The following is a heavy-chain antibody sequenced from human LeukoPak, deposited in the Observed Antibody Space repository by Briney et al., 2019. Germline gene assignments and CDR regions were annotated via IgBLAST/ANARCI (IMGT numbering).Heavy chain of an antibody. CDR3: ARYGGDSGGFNY. CDR2: IWHSGST. CDR1: GGSFSGYY. V-gene: IGHV4-34*10. J-gene: IGHJ4*02. D-gene: IGHD4-17*01. Sequence: SETLSLTCAVYGGSFSGYYWSWIRQPPGKGLEWIGNIWHSGSTYYNPSLKSRVTMSVDTSKNQFSLKLSSVTAADSAVYYCARYGGDSGGFNYWGQGTLVTVSS.